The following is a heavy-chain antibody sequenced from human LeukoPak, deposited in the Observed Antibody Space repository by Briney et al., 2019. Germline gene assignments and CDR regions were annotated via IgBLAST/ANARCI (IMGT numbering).Heavy chain of an antibody. D-gene: IGHD3-10*01. CDR3: AKDLTMVRGVNRPAVGEFDY. J-gene: IGHJ4*02. V-gene: IGHV3-23*01. CDR2: ISGSGGST. Sequence: PGGSLRLSCAASGFTFSSYAMSWVRQAPGKGLEWVSAISGSGGSTYYADSVKGRFTISRDNSKNTLYLQMNSLRAEDTAVYNCAKDLTMVRGVNRPAVGEFDYWGQGTLVTVSS. CDR1: GFTFSSYA.